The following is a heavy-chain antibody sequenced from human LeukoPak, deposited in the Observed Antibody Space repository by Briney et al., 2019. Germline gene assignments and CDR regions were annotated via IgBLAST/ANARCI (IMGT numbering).Heavy chain of an antibody. CDR2: ISGNGGST. V-gene: IGHV3-23*01. Sequence: GGSLRLSCAVSGLTFSSYAMSWVRQAPGKGLEWVSGISGNGGSTYYADSVKGRFTISRDNSKNTLYLQMNSLRAEDTALYYCAKDGGSITGTVGRFDYWGQGPLVTVSS. CDR1: GLTFSSYA. D-gene: IGHD1/OR15-1a*01. CDR3: AKDGGSITGTVGRFDY. J-gene: IGHJ4*02.